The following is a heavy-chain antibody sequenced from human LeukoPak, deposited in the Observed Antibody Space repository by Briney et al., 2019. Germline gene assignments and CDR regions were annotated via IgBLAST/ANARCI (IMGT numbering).Heavy chain of an antibody. CDR1: GYTFTSYG. J-gene: IGHJ4*02. CDR3: ARDPLDCSSTSCPEGLDY. Sequence: GASVTVSCKASGYTFTSYGISWVRQAPGQGLEWMGWISAYNGNTNYAQKLQGRVTMTTDTSTSTAYMELRSLRSDDTAVYYCARDPLDCSSTSCPEGLDYWGQGTLVTVSS. V-gene: IGHV1-18*01. CDR2: ISAYNGNT. D-gene: IGHD2-2*01.